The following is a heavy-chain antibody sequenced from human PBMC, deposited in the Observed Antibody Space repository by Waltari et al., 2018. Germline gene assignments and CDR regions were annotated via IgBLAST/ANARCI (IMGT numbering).Heavy chain of an antibody. J-gene: IGHJ4*02. CDR2: INHSGST. CDR3: ARAFQNCGGDCYSYLFEFLDY. D-gene: IGHD2-21*01. V-gene: IGHV4-34*01. Sequence: QVQLQQWGAGLLKPSETLSLTCAVYGGSFSGYYWSWIRQPPGKGLEWIGEINHSGSTNYNPSLKSRVTISVDTSKNQFSLKLSSVTAADTAVYYCARAFQNCGGDCYSYLFEFLDYWGQGTLVTVSS. CDR1: GGSFSGYY.